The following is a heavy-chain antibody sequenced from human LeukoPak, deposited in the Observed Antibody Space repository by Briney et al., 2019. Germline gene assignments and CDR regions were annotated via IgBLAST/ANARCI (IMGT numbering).Heavy chain of an antibody. CDR3: ARDLGTVGATTYYYYGMDV. CDR1: GYTFTSYG. J-gene: IGHJ6*02. CDR2: ISAYNGNT. V-gene: IGHV1-18*01. Sequence: ASVRLSCKASGYTFTSYGISWVRQAPGQGLEWMGWISAYNGNTNYAQKLQGRVTMTTDTSTSTAYMELRSLRSDDTAVYYCARDLGTVGATTYYYYGMDVWGQGTTATVSS. D-gene: IGHD1-26*01.